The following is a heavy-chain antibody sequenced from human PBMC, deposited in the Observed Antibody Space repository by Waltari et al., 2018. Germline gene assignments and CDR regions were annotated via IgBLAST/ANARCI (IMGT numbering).Heavy chain of an antibody. V-gene: IGHV4-39*07. CDR1: GGSIRTSRYY. CDR3: GRYSTYPDVCLDP. Sequence: QLQLQESGPGLVKPSETLSLTCTVSGGSIRTSRYYWGWIRQPPGKGLEWIGSVYYSGAAYYSPSLKSRVTILVDTSKNQFSLTLSSVTVADTAVYYCGRYSTYPDVCLDPRGQGTLVTVSP. J-gene: IGHJ5*02. CDR2: VYYSGAA. D-gene: IGHD3-16*02.